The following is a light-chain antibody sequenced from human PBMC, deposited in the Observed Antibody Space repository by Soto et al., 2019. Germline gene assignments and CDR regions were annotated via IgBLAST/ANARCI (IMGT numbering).Light chain of an antibody. CDR2: GAS. Sequence: DIVLTQSPGSLSLSPGQRATLSCRASQTVGTAYLNWYQQKPGQAPSLLIYGASSRATGIPDRFSGSGSGTDFTLTISRLEPEDFAVYYCQQYGGSPTTFGQGTKLEIK. V-gene: IGKV3-20*01. J-gene: IGKJ2*01. CDR1: QTVGTAY. CDR3: QQYGGSPTT.